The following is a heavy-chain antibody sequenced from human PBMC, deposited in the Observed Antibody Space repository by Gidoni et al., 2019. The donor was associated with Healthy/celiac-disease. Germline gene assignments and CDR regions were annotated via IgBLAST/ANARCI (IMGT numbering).Heavy chain of an antibody. V-gene: IGHV1-69*06. J-gene: IGHJ4*02. D-gene: IGHD6-19*01. CDR2: IIPIFGTA. Sequence: QVQLVQSGAEVKKPGSSVTVSCMASGGTFSSYATSRVRQAPGQGLEWMGGIIPIFGTANYAQKFQGRVTITADKSTSTAYMELSSLRSEDTAVYYCARGKGIAVAGTAYYFDYWGQGTLVTVSS. CDR3: ARGKGIAVAGTAYYFDY. CDR1: GGTFSSYA.